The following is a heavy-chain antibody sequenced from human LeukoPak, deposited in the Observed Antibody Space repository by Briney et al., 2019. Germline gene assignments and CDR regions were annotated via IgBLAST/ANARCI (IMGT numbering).Heavy chain of an antibody. J-gene: IGHJ6*02. V-gene: IGHV3-15*01. CDR3: KWERTVYYSLDV. CDR1: GFKFSDAW. D-gene: IGHD1-26*01. Sequence: GGSLRLSCTASGFKFSDAWMTWVRQAPGKGLEWLGRIKRGGSTDYAVPVNNRFTISKDDSKNTIYLQINGLKTEDTAVYYCKWERTVYYSLDVWGQGTTVTVSS. CDR2: IKRGGST.